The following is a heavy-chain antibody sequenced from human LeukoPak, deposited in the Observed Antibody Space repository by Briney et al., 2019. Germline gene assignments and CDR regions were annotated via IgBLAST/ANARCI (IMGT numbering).Heavy chain of an antibody. CDR3: ARDCYYYMDV. J-gene: IGHJ6*03. CDR2: IYHSGST. V-gene: IGHV4-38-2*02. Sequence: SETLSLTCSVSGYSITSGYYWGWSRQPPGKGLEWIGTIYHSGSTYYNPSLKRRVIISVDTAKNQFSLKLSSVTAADTAVYYCARDCYYYMDVWGKGTTVTVSS. CDR1: GYSITSGYY.